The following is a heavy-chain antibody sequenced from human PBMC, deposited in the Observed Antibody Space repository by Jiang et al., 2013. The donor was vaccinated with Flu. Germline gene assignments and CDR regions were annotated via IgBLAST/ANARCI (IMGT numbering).Heavy chain of an antibody. J-gene: IGHJ1*01. D-gene: IGHD3-22*01. V-gene: IGHV3-30*18. CDR3: AKDRLMHYYDKQYFQH. Sequence: LEWAAVISYDGTNKYYADSVKGRFTISRDNSKNTVYLQMNSLRAEDTAVYYCAKDRLMHYYDKQYFQHWGQGTLVTVSS. CDR2: ISYDGTNK.